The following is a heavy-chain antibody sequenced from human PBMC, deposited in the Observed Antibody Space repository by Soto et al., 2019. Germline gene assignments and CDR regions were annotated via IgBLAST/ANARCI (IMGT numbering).Heavy chain of an antibody. J-gene: IGHJ4*02. D-gene: IGHD3-22*01. CDR3: ARDPPTYYYDSSGYKDYFDY. CDR1: GFTFSSYS. CDR2: ISSSSSYI. Sequence: GGSLRLSCAASGFTFSSYSMNWVRQAPGKGLEWVSSISSSSSYIYYADSVKGRFTISRDNAKNSLYLQMNSLRAEDTAVYYWARDPPTYYYDSSGYKDYFDYWGQGTLVTVSS. V-gene: IGHV3-21*01.